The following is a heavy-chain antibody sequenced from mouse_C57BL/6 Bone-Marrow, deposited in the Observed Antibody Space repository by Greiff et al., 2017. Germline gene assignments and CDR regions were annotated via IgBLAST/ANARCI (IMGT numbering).Heavy chain of an antibody. CDR2: ISNLAYSI. CDR3: ESLLLLRPVSRDYAMDY. J-gene: IGHJ4*01. Sequence: EVQRVEPGGGLVQPGGSLKLSCAASGFTFSDYGMAWVRQAPRKGPEWVAFISNLAYSIYYADTVTGRFTISRENTKNTLYLEMSSLRSADTAMYYCESLLLLRPVSRDYAMDYWGQGTSVTVSS. CDR1: GFTFSDYG. D-gene: IGHD1-1*01. V-gene: IGHV5-15*01.